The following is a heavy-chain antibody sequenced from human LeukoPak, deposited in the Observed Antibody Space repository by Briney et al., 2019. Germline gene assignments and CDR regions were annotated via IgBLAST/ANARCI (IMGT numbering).Heavy chain of an antibody. CDR1: GYTFTGYY. J-gene: IGHJ6*03. V-gene: IGHV1-2*02. CDR2: INPNSGGT. D-gene: IGHD2-21*02. Sequence: ASVKVSCKASGYTFTGYYMHWVRQAPGQGLEWMGWINPNSGGTNYAQKFQGRVTMTRDTSTSTVYMELSSLRSDDTAVYYCARQICGGDCYSTKIYYYYYMDVWGKGTTVTISS. CDR3: ARQICGGDCYSTKIYYYYYMDV.